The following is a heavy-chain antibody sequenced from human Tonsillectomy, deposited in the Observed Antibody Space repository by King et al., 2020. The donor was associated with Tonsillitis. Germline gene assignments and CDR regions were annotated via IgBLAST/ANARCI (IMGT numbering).Heavy chain of an antibody. D-gene: IGHD6-13*01. CDR3: ARGSFIAAAGTLRLGWFDP. Sequence: VQLQESGPGLVKPSETLSLTCTVSGRSISSYYWSWIRQPPGKGLEWIGYIYYSGSTNYNPSLKSRVTISVDTYNKQFSLKLSSVTAADTAVYYCARGSFIAAAGTLRLGWFDPWGQGTLVTVSS. CDR1: GRSISSYY. J-gene: IGHJ5*02. V-gene: IGHV4-59*08. CDR2: IYYSGST.